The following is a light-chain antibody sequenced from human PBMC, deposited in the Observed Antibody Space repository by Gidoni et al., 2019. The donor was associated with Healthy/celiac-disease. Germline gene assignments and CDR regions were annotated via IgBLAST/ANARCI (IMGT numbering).Light chain of an antibody. CDR1: ALPKQY. Sequence: SYELTQPPSVSVSPGQTARITCSGDALPKQYAYWYQQKPGQAPVLVIYKDSERPSGIPERFSGSSSGTTVTLTISGVQAEDEADYYCQSADSSGTLDRVFGGGTKLTVL. J-gene: IGLJ3*02. CDR2: KDS. CDR3: QSADSSGTLDRV. V-gene: IGLV3-25*03.